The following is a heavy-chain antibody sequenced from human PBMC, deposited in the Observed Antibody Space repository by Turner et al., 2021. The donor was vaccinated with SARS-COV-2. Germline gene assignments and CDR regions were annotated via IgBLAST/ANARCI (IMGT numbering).Heavy chain of an antibody. J-gene: IGHJ4*02. CDR2: IWYDGSNK. CDR3: AREAPGPMAFFDY. D-gene: IGHD2-8*01. CDR1: GFTFSSYG. V-gene: IGHV3-33*01. Sequence: QVQLVESGGGVVQPGRSLRLSCAASGFTFSSYGMHWVRQAPGKGLEWVAVIWYDGSNKYYADSVKGRSTISRDNSKNTLYLQMNSLRAEDTAVYYCAREAPGPMAFFDYWGQGTLVTVSS.